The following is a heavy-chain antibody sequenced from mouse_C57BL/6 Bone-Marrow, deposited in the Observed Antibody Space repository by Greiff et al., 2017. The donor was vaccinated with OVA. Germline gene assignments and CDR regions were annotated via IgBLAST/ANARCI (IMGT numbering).Heavy chain of an antibody. V-gene: IGHV1-42*01. Sequence: EVQLQQSGPALVKPGASVKISCKASGYSFTGYYMNWVKQSHEKSLEWIGEINPSPGGTTYNQKFKAKATLTVDKSSSTAYMQLKSLTSKDAAVYYCARGGTSPFAYWGQGTLVTVSA. CDR2: INPSPGGT. CDR1: GYSFTGYY. CDR3: ARGGTSPFAY. J-gene: IGHJ3*01. D-gene: IGHD4-1*01.